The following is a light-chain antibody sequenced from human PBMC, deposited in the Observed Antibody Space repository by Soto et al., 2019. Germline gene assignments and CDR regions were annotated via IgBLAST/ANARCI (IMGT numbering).Light chain of an antibody. CDR3: QQSYSTPRT. V-gene: IGKV1-39*01. CDR1: QTIGTY. Sequence: IEVTQSPSSLAASLGDRVTITCRASQTIGTYVNWYRQKSGAAPELLIYDASTLQSGVPSRFRGGASGTDFTLTISCLQSEDFATYYCQQSYSTPRTFGQGTKVDIK. J-gene: IGKJ1*01. CDR2: DAS.